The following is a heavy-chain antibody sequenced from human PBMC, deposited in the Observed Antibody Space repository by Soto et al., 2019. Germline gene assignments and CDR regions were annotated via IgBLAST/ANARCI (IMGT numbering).Heavy chain of an antibody. J-gene: IGHJ4*02. CDR2: ISGNGVTT. D-gene: IGHD3-22*01. CDR1: GFIFSNYA. CDR3: ARDTDSSGYPGASGY. V-gene: IGHV3-23*01. Sequence: GGSLRLSCAASGFIFSNYAMTWVRQAPGKGLEYVSAISGNGVTTYSADSMKGRFTISRDNSKNTLYLQMNSLRAEDTAVYYCARDTDSSGYPGASGYWGQGTLVTVSS.